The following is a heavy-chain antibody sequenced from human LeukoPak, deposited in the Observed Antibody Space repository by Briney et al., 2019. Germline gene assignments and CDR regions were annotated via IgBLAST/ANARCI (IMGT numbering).Heavy chain of an antibody. CDR2: ISWNSGSI. D-gene: IGHD3-16*02. CDR3: AKDTKGVLSLSSFDY. J-gene: IGHJ4*02. CDR1: GFTFDDYA. Sequence: PGGSLRLSCAASGFTFDDYAMHWVRQAPGKGLEWVSGISWNSGSIGYADSVKGRFTISRDNAKNSLYLQMNSLRAEDTALYYCAKDTKGVLSLSSFDYWAREPWSPSPQ. V-gene: IGHV3-9*01.